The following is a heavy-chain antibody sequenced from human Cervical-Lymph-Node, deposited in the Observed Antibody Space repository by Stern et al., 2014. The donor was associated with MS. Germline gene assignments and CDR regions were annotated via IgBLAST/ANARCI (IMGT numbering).Heavy chain of an antibody. J-gene: IGHJ6*02. CDR3: ARDCRLRYFDNYGMDV. V-gene: IGHV4-61*02. CDR2: IYTSGST. Sequence: QLQLQESGPGLVKPSQTLSLTCTVSGGSISSGSYYWSWIRQPAGKGLEWIGRIYTSGSTNYNPSLKSRVTISVDTSKNQSSLKRSSGTATDTAVYYCARDCRLRYFDNYGMDVWGQGTTVTVSS. CDR1: GGSISSGSYY. D-gene: IGHD3-9*01.